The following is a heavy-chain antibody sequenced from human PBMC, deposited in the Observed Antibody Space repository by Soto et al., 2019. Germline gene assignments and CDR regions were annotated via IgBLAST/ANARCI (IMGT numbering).Heavy chain of an antibody. J-gene: IGHJ6*02. CDR2: ISHDGYTK. D-gene: IGHD6-13*01. CDR1: GFTFSNYA. V-gene: IGHV3-30-3*01. Sequence: QVQRVESGGGVVQPGRSLRLSCAASGFTFSNYAMHWVRQAPGKGLEWVAVISHDGYTKYYPDSVKGRFTISRDSSKNTLYLQMNSLRVEDTAVYSCARDSGSSWYSGMDVWGQGTTVTVS. CDR3: ARDSGSSWYSGMDV.